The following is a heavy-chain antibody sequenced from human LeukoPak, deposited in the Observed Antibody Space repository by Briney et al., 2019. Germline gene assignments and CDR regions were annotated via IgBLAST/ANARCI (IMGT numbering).Heavy chain of an antibody. V-gene: IGHV3-15*01. CDR2: IKAKAHGGTT. Sequence: RRCLRPSCAVSGFTFINAWIAWVRQVPGKGLEWVGRIKAKAHGGTTDYAAPVKGRFTISRDDSKNTLYLQMNSLKTEDTAVYYCTTDGVGIEGATFDYWGQGTLVTVSS. D-gene: IGHD1-26*01. J-gene: IGHJ4*02. CDR1: GFTFINAW. CDR3: TTDGVGIEGATFDY.